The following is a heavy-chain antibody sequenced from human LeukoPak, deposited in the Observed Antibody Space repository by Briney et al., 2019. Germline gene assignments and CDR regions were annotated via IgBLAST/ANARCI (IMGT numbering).Heavy chain of an antibody. CDR2: IWYDGSKK. CDR1: GYTFRRNG. J-gene: IGHJ4*02. Sequence: GGSLRLSCAASGYTFRRNGMHWVRQAPGKGLEWVAVIWYDGSKKYNGDSVRGRFTISRDNSKNTLYLQMNSLRAEDTAVYYCARWLSDKIDSNGYLDYWGQGTLVAVSS. V-gene: IGHV3-33*01. CDR3: ARWLSDKIDSNGYLDY. D-gene: IGHD5-18*01.